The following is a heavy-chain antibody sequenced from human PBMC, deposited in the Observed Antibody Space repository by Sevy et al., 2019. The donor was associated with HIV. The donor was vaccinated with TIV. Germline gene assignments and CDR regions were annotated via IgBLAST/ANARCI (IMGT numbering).Heavy chain of an antibody. CDR3: AKEVGVLTYYYDSSGYYKRSSGLGY. CDR1: GFTFDDYA. Sequence: GGSLRLSCAASGFTFDDYAMHWVRQAPGKGLEWVSGISWNSGGIGYADSVKGRFTISRDNAKNSLYLQMNSLRAEDKAFYYCAKEVGVLTYYYDSSGYYKRSSGLGYWGQGTLVTVSS. V-gene: IGHV3-9*01. D-gene: IGHD3-22*01. CDR2: ISWNSGGI. J-gene: IGHJ4*02.